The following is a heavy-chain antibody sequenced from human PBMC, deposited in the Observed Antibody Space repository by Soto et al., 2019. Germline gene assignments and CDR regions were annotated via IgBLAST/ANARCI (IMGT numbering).Heavy chain of an antibody. D-gene: IGHD3-10*01. J-gene: IGHJ6*03. CDR1: GGSFSGYY. CDR3: ARGRDKDYGSGSYPGRYYYYYYMDV. V-gene: IGHV4-34*01. Sequence: SETLSLTCAVYGGSFSGYYWSWIRQPPGKGLEWIGEINHSGSTNYNPSLKSRVTISVDTSKNQFSLKLSSVTAADTAVYYCARGRDKDYGSGSYPGRYYYYYYMDVWGKGTTVTVSS. CDR2: INHSGST.